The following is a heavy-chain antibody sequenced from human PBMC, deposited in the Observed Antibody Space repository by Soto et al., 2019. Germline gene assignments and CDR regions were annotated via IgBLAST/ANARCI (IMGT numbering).Heavy chain of an antibody. Sequence: EVQMLESGGGLVQPGGSLRISCEASGFTFSSYAMSWVLQAPGQGLEWVSAISVTGGSTFYADSVKGRFTISRDNSKNTLYLHMHSLRAEDTAVYYCAKDIGTRYCSGDSCDSGGGAYWGQGPLVTVSS. CDR3: AKDIGTRYCSGDSCDSGGGAY. J-gene: IGHJ1*01. CDR1: GFTFSSYA. D-gene: IGHD2-15*01. V-gene: IGHV3-23*01. CDR2: ISVTGGST.